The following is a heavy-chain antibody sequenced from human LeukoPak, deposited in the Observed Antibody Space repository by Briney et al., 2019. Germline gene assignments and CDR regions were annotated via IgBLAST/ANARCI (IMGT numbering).Heavy chain of an antibody. Sequence: SGFXXXSYAMXWVRQAPGKGLEWVSAISGSGGSTYYADSVKGRFTISRDNSKNTLYLQMNSLRAEDTAVYYCAKDRLDFWSGYPNWFDPWGQGTLVTVSS. D-gene: IGHD3-3*01. CDR2: ISGSGGST. CDR1: GFXXXSYA. V-gene: IGHV3-23*01. CDR3: AKDRLDFWSGYPNWFDP. J-gene: IGHJ5*02.